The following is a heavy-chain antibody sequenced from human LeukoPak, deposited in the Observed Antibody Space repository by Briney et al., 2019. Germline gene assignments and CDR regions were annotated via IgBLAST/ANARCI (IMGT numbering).Heavy chain of an antibody. CDR2: ISGGGDGA. V-gene: IGHV3-23*01. CDR1: GFTFSDYA. J-gene: IGHJ4*02. Sequence: GGSLRLSCAASGFTFSDYAMRWVRQAPGKGLEWLSEISGGGDGAYHADSVKGRFTISRDNSKNTLYLQMNSLRAEDTAVYYCAKDGNSITMINHHDYWGQGTLVTVSS. D-gene: IGHD3-22*01. CDR3: AKDGNSITMINHHDY.